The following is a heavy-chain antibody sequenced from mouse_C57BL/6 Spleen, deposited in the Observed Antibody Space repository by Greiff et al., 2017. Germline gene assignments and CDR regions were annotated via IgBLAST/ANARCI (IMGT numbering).Heavy chain of an antibody. D-gene: IGHD1-1*01. CDR3: APNYSGGFAY. V-gene: IGHV1-64*01. CDR1: GYTFTSYW. J-gene: IGHJ3*01. Sequence: QVQLQQPGAELVKPGASVKLSCKASGYTFTSYWMHWVKQRPGQGLEWIGMIHPNSGSTNYNEKFKSKATLTVDKSCSTAYMQLSSLTSEDSAVYYCAPNYSGGFAYWGQGTLVTVSA. CDR2: IHPNSGST.